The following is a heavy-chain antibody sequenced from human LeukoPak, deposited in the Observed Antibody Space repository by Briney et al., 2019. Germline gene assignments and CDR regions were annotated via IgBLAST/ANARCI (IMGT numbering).Heavy chain of an antibody. V-gene: IGHV4-59*01. Sequence: SETLSLTCTVSGGSITNSYWNWIRQSPGRGLEWIGYINYSGSTNYNPSLKSRVTISVDTSKNQFSLKLSSVTAADTAVYFCARDPLSTNDFDIWGQGTMVTVSS. CDR3: ARDPLSTNDFDI. CDR1: GGSITNSY. J-gene: IGHJ3*02. CDR2: INYSGST. D-gene: IGHD1-1*01.